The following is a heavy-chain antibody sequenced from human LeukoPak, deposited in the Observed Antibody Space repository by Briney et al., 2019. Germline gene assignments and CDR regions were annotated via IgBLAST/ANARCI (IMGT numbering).Heavy chain of an antibody. J-gene: IGHJ3*02. CDR1: GGSISSYY. D-gene: IGHD3-22*01. CDR2: IYYSGST. V-gene: IGHV4-59*01. Sequence: PSETLSLTCTVSGGSISSYYWSWIRQPPGKGLEWIGYIYYSGSTNYNPSLKSRVTISVDTSKNQFSLKPSSVTAADTAVYYCARDPYYYDSSGYSSSHAFDIWGQGTMVTVSS. CDR3: ARDPYYYDSSGYSSSHAFDI.